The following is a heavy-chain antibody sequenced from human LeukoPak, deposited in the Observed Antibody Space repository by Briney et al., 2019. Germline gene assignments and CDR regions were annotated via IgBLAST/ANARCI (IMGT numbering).Heavy chain of an antibody. D-gene: IGHD6-19*01. CDR1: GFTVSSNY. J-gene: IGHJ4*02. CDR3: AKSKQWLGSLSDY. Sequence: GGSLRLSCAASGFTVSSNYMSWVRQAPGKGLEWVSVIYSGGSTYYADSVKGRFTISRDNSKNTLYLQMNSLRAEDTAVYYCAKSKQWLGSLSDYWGQGTLVTVSS. CDR2: IYSGGST. V-gene: IGHV3-66*01.